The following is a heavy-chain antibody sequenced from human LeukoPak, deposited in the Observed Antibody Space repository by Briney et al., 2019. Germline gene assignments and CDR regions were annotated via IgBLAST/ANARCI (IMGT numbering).Heavy chain of an antibody. CDR2: IYYSGST. Sequence: PSETLSLTCTVSGGSISSSSYYWGWIRQPPGKGLGWIGSIYYSGSTYYNPSLKSRVTISVDTSKNQFSLKLSSVTAADTAVYYCARRNWSDAFDIWGQGTMVTVSS. J-gene: IGHJ3*02. CDR1: GGSISSSSYY. D-gene: IGHD1-1*01. V-gene: IGHV4-39*01. CDR3: ARRNWSDAFDI.